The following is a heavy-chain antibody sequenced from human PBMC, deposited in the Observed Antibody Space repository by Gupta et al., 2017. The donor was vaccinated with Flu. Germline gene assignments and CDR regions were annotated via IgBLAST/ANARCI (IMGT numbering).Heavy chain of an antibody. J-gene: IGHJ3*02. V-gene: IGHV4-59*01. CDR3: ARFRVGYCSGGSCYSADAFDI. Sequence: QVQLQESGPGLVKPSETLSLTCTVSGGSISSYYWSWIRQPPGKGLEWIGYIYYSGSTNYNPSLKSRVTISVDTSKNQFSLKLSSVTAADTAVYYCARFRVGYCSGGSCYSADAFDIWGQGTMVTVSS. CDR2: IYYSGST. CDR1: GGSISSYY. D-gene: IGHD2-15*01.